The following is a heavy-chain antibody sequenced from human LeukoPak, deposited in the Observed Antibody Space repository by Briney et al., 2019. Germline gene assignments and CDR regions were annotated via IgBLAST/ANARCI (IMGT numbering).Heavy chain of an antibody. J-gene: IGHJ4*02. Sequence: GGSLRLSCAASGFTFSNYWMHWARQDPGKGLVWVSYINPDGSNTNYADSVKGRFTISRDNAKNALYLQMNSLRAEDTAVYYCARGGTGDYWGIDYWGQGTLVTVSS. V-gene: IGHV3-74*01. CDR1: GFTFSNYW. CDR2: INPDGSNT. CDR3: ARGGTGDYWGIDY. D-gene: IGHD4-17*01.